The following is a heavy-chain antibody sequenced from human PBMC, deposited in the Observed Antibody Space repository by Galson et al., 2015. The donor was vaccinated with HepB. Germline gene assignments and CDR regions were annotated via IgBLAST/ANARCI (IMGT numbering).Heavy chain of an antibody. Sequence: SLRLSCAASGFTFDDYAMHWVRQVPGKGLEWVSRISWNGGTIDYADSVKGRFTISRDNAKNSLYPQMNSLRPEDTALYLCAKEDTSTWPRFDDWGQGTVVTVSS. CDR1: GFTFDDYA. D-gene: IGHD2-2*01. CDR3: AKEDTSTWPRFDD. CDR2: ISWNGGTI. J-gene: IGHJ4*02. V-gene: IGHV3-9*01.